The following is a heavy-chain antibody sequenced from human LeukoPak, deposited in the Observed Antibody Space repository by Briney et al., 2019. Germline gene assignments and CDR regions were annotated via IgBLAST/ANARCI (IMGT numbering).Heavy chain of an antibody. CDR2: ISIYSGNT. D-gene: IGHD3-9*01. V-gene: IGHV1-18*01. CDR1: GYTFSSYG. CDR3: ARGKYFDGGIHAHYFYY. Sequence: GASVKVSCKASGYTFSSYGISWVRQAPGQGLEWMGWISIYSGNTRYIEDLQGRLTMTTDTSTNTAYMELRSLRSDDTAIYFCARGKYFDGGIHAHYFYYWGQGTLVTVSS. J-gene: IGHJ4*02.